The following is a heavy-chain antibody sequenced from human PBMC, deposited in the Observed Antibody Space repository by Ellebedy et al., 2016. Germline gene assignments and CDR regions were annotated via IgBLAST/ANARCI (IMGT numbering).Heavy chain of an antibody. V-gene: IGHV3-48*02. CDR2: ISSSGSTI. D-gene: IGHD2-2*01. CDR3: ARGFCSGTSCHRFFDY. CDR1: GFTFSNYA. J-gene: IGHJ4*02. Sequence: GGSLRLSXAASGFTFSNYALSWVRQAPGKGLEWVSYISSSGSTIYYADSVKGRFTISRDNAKNSLYLQMNSLRDEDTAVYYCARGFCSGTSCHRFFDYWGQGTLVIVSS.